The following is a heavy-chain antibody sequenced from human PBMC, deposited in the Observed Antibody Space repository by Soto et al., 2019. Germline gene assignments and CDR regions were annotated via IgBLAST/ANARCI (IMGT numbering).Heavy chain of an antibody. CDR1: GFTFSSYG. Sequence: QVQLVESGGGVVQPGRSLRLSCAASGFTFSSYGMHWVRQAPGKGLEWVAVISYDGSNKYYADSVKGRFTISRDNCKNTLYLQMTRLSVDDSALFYCAHDLLRPRRAYGLDVWGQGTTVTVSS. CDR2: ISYDGSNK. J-gene: IGHJ6*02. V-gene: IGHV3-30*03. D-gene: IGHD6-6*01. CDR3: AHDLLRPRRAYGLDV.